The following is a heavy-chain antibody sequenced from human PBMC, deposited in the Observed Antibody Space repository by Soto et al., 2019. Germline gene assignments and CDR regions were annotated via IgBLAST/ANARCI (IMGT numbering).Heavy chain of an antibody. J-gene: IGHJ3*02. V-gene: IGHV1-8*01. CDR2: MNPNSGNT. CDR1: GYTFTSYD. Sequence: ASVKVSCKASGYTFTSYDINWVRQATGQGLEWMGWMNPNSGNTGYAQKFQGRVTMTRNTSISTAYMELSSLRSEDTAVYYCARRADCTNGVCYDAFYIWGQGTMVTVSS. CDR3: ARRADCTNGVCYDAFYI. D-gene: IGHD2-8*01.